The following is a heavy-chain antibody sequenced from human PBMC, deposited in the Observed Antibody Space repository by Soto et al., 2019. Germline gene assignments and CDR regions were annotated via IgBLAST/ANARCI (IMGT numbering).Heavy chain of an antibody. CDR3: VKGTASYYYMDV. D-gene: IGHD1-1*01. CDR2: ISSNGASA. J-gene: IGHJ6*03. V-gene: IGHV3-9*01. Sequence: GGSLRLSCAASGFTFNGYAMHWVRQAPGKGLEWVSRISSNGASAGYADSVKGRFTISRDNAKNSLYLQMNSLRPEDTALYYCVKGTASYYYMDVWGKGTTVTVSS. CDR1: GFTFNGYA.